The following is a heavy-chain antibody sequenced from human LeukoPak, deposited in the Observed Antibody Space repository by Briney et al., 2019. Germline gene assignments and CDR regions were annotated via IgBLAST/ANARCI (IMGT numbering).Heavy chain of an antibody. Sequence: GGSLRLSCAASGFTFSSYAMHWVRQAPGKGLEWVAVISYDGSRKYYADSVKGRFTISRDNSKNTLYLQMNSLRAEDTAVYYCARAILVVITEIDYWGQGTLVTVSS. J-gene: IGHJ4*02. CDR1: GFTFSSYA. V-gene: IGHV3-30-3*01. CDR2: ISYDGSRK. D-gene: IGHD3-22*01. CDR3: ARAILVVITEIDY.